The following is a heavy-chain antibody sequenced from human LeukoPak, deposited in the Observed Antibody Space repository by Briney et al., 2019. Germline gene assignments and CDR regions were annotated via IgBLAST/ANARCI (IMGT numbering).Heavy chain of an antibody. V-gene: IGHV5-51*01. CDR2: IYPGDYET. Sequence: GASLKISCEGSGYSFSNYWIGWGRPMPGKGLGWRGIIYPGDYETRYSPSFQGLVTISVDKSISTAYLQWSSLKASDTAMYYCAIPPGYCGNDCSFDHWGQGTLVTVSS. J-gene: IGHJ4*02. D-gene: IGHD2-21*02. CDR3: AIPPGYCGNDCSFDH. CDR1: GYSFSNYW.